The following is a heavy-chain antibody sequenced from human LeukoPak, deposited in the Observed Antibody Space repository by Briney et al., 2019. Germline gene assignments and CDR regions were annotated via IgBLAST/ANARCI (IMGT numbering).Heavy chain of an antibody. J-gene: IGHJ4*02. CDR3: ARGATSLSYFDS. CDR1: GGSISSYY. CDR2: IYNSGSI. D-gene: IGHD2/OR15-2a*01. Sequence: SETLSLTCTVSGGSISSYYWSWIRQPPGKGLESIGYIYNSGSIKYNPSLKSRVTISVDTSRNQLSLKVSSVTAADTAMYYCARGATSLSYFDSRGQGTLVTVSS. V-gene: IGHV4-59*01.